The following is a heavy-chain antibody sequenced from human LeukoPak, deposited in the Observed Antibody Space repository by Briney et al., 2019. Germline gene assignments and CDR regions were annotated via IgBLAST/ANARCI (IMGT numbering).Heavy chain of an antibody. J-gene: IGHJ3*02. Sequence: SETLSLTCTVSGGSISSRSYYWGWIRQPPGKGLEWIGSIYYSGSTYYNPSLKGRVTISVDTSKNQFSLKLTSVTAADTAVYYCARRRPSYYYDSSGPEGVFDIWGKGTMVTVSS. CDR3: ARRRPSYYYDSSGPEGVFDI. V-gene: IGHV4-39*01. D-gene: IGHD3-22*01. CDR1: GGSISSRSYY. CDR2: IYYSGST.